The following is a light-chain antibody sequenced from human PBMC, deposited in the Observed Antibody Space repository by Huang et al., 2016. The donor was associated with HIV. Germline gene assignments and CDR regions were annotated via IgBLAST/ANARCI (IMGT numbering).Light chain of an antibody. CDR2: DAS. V-gene: IGKV3-11*01. Sequence: EIVLTQSPATLSLSPGERATLSCRASQRVSSSLAWYQQKPGQAPRLLLYDASNRATGIPARFSGSGSGTDFTLTISNLEPEDFAVYYCQQRSNWPRFTFGPGTKVDIK. CDR1: QRVSSS. CDR3: QQRSNWPRFT. J-gene: IGKJ3*01.